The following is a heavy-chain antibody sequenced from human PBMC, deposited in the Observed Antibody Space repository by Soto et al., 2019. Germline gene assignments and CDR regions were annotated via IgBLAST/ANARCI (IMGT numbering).Heavy chain of an antibody. CDR3: AKDSVDVVATGRGYFDS. Sequence: EVQLLQSGGGVVQPGGSLRLSCAASGFTFTYHAMSWVRQAPGKGLEWVSGLTGRGGNTFYADSVKGRFTISRDNTKNILYREMNNLRSEDTALYFCAKDSVDVVATGRGYFDSWGQGTLVTVSP. V-gene: IGHV3-23*01. D-gene: IGHD5-12*01. CDR1: GFTFTYHA. CDR2: LTGRGGNT. J-gene: IGHJ4*02.